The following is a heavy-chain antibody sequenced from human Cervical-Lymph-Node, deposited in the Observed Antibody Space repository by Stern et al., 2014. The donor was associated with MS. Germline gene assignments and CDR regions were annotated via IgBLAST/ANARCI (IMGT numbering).Heavy chain of an antibody. CDR2: ISSGSRNI. CDR1: GFSFSTYN. D-gene: IGHD3-10*01. V-gene: IGHV3-21*01. CDR3: ARGRGSGTTSSFDY. J-gene: IGHJ4*02. Sequence: EVQLVESGGGLVKPGGSLRLSCAASGFSFSTYNMNWVRQAPGKGLEWVSSISSGSRNIYIVDSLKGRFTVSRDNAKKSLYLQMNSLRAEDTAVYYCARGRGSGTTSSFDYWGQGTLVTVSS.